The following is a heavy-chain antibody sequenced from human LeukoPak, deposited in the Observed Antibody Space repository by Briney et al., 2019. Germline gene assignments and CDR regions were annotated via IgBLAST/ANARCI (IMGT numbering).Heavy chain of an antibody. V-gene: IGHV5-51*01. J-gene: IGHJ4*02. Sequence: RGESLKISCKGSGYSFTSYWIGWVRQMPGKGLEWMGIIYPGDSDTRYSPSFQGQVTISADKSISTAYLQWSSLKASGTAMYYCARHSGSSNEGFDYWGQGTLVTVSS. CDR2: IYPGDSDT. CDR3: ARHSGSSNEGFDY. CDR1: GYSFTSYW. D-gene: IGHD1-26*01.